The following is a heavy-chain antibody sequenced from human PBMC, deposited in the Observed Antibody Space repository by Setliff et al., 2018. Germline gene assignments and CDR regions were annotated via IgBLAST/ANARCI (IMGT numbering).Heavy chain of an antibody. CDR2: IYSRGST. D-gene: IGHD3-22*01. CDR1: GGSINSGSYY. J-gene: IGHJ3*02. V-gene: IGHV4-61*02. Sequence: SETLSLTCTVSGGSINSGSYYWSWIRQPAGKGLEWIGRIYSRGSTNYNPSLKSRVTVSLDASKNQLSLKLSSVTAADTAVYYCARVHYDYYDSRQAFDIWGQGTMVTVSS. CDR3: ARVHYDYYDSRQAFDI.